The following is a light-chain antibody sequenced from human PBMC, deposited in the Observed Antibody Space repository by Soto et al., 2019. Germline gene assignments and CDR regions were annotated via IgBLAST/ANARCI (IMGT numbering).Light chain of an antibody. CDR2: DIS. CDR1: EDINRY. CDR3: QQYGNVPLT. J-gene: IGKJ4*01. V-gene: IGKV1-33*01. Sequence: DIQMTQSPSSLSASVGDRVTITCQASEDINRYLNWYQQKPGKAPRLLIYDISNLEVGVPSRFSGSGSGTDFTITITSLQPEDVATYFCQQYGNVPLTLGGGTKV.